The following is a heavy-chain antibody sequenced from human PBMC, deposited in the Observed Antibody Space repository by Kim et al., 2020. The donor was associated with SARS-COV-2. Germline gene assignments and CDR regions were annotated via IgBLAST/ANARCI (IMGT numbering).Heavy chain of an antibody. V-gene: IGHV3-49*03. Sequence: GGSLRLSCTTSGLNFGDYAMSWFRQAPGKGLEWVAIIRSKLYGETTEYAASVKGRFLISRDDSNSIAYLQMNTLKTEDTAVYFCTSGPYYYDSAAYYHDYWGQGTVVTVSS. J-gene: IGHJ4*02. CDR1: GLNFGDYA. D-gene: IGHD3-22*01. CDR3: TSGPYYYDSAAYYHDY. CDR2: IRSKLYGETT.